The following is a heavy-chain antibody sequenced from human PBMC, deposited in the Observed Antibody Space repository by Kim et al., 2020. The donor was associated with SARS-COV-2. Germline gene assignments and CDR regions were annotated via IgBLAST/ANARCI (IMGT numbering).Heavy chain of an antibody. D-gene: IGHD3-10*01. CDR2: IVVGSGNT. J-gene: IGHJ5*02. Sequence: SVKVSCKASGFTFTSSAVQWVRQARGQRLEWIGWIVVGSGNTKYAQKFQERVTITRDMSTSTAYMELSSLRSEDTAVYYCAALAEGWFGSDPWGQGTLVTVSS. V-gene: IGHV1-58*01. CDR1: GFTFTSSA. CDR3: AALAEGWFGSDP.